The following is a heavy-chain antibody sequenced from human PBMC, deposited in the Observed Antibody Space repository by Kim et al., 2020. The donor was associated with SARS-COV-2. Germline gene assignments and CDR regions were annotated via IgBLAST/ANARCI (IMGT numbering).Heavy chain of an antibody. V-gene: IGHV3-74*01. J-gene: IGHJ4*02. CDR3: VREGYSSSRFWGFDY. CDR2: ISSDGSIV. D-gene: IGHD6-13*01. Sequence: GGSLRLSCAASGFTLSDYWMQWVRQAPGKGPVWVSLISSDGSIVSYADSVKGRFAISRDNAKNTLYLQMNSLRAGDTAVYYCVREGYSSSRFWGFDYWGQGTLVTVSS. CDR1: GFTLSDYW.